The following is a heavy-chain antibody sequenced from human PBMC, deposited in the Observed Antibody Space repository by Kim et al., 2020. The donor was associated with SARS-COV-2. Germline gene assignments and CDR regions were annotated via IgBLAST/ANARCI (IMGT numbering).Heavy chain of an antibody. D-gene: IGHD3-22*01. CDR1: GYTVTYSY. CDR2: IYSGGNT. J-gene: IGHJ1*01. V-gene: IGHV3-66*01. Sequence: GGSLRLSCAASGYTVTYSYMGWVRQAPGTGLEWVSFIYSGGNTIYADSVKGRLIISRDHSKNTLYLHMNSLRAEDTAVYYCATVVYYYDAGYFKNWGQGTMVIVSS. CDR3: ATVVYYYDAGYFKN.